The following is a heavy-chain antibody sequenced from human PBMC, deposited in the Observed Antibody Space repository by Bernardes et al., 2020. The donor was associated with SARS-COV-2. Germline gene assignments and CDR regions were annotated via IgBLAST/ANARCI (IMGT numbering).Heavy chain of an antibody. CDR1: GFNFNIYW. D-gene: IGHD1-1*01. V-gene: IGHV3-74*01. CDR2: INPDGRTT. Sequence: GGSLRLCCAASGFNFNIYWMHWVRQTPGKGLVWVSRINPDGRTTDYADSVRGRFTISRDNAKNTVYLQMNSLTAEDTALYYCGTGGNGANAPGMDVWGQGTTVTVSS. CDR3: GTGGNGANAPGMDV. J-gene: IGHJ6*02.